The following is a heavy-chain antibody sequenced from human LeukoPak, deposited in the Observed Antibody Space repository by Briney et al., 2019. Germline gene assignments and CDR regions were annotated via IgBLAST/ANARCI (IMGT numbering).Heavy chain of an antibody. J-gene: IGHJ4*02. CDR3: ARGLPGYYYDSSGQFDY. CDR2: ISWNSGSI. V-gene: IGHV3-9*01. Sequence: GRSLRLSCAASGFTFDDYAMHWVRQAPGKGLEWVSGISWNSGSIGYADSVKGRFTISRDNAKNSLYLQMNSLRAEDTAVYYCARGLPGYYYDSSGQFDYWGQGTLVTVSS. D-gene: IGHD3-22*01. CDR1: GFTFDDYA.